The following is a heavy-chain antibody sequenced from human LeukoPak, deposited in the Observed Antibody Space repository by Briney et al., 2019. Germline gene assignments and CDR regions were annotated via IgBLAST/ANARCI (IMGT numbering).Heavy chain of an antibody. D-gene: IGHD2-2*01. Sequence: PGGSLRLSCAASGFTFNNYGMHWVRQAPGKGLEWVAVISYDGRNIHYPDSVKGRFTISRDISTDTLWLQMDSLRTEDTGVYYCAKGPLRGTAAAIYYLGQGTLVTVSS. V-gene: IGHV3-30*18. CDR3: AKGPLRGTAAAIYY. CDR1: GFTFNNYG. CDR2: ISYDGRNI. J-gene: IGHJ4*02.